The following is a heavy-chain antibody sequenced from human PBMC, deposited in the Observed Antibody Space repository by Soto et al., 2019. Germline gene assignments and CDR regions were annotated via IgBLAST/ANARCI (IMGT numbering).Heavy chain of an antibody. V-gene: IGHV1-18*01. Sequence: ASVKVSCKASGYTFTSYGISWVRPAPGQGLEWMGWISAYNGNTNYAQKLQGRVTMTTDTSTSTAYMELRSLRSDDTAVYYCARDISPQWELLFGEYYFDYWGQGTLVTVSS. CDR3: ARDISPQWELLFGEYYFDY. J-gene: IGHJ4*02. CDR1: GYTFTSYG. D-gene: IGHD1-26*01. CDR2: ISAYNGNT.